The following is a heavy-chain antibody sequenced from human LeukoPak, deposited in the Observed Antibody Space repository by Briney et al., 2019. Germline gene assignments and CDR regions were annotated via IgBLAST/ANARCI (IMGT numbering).Heavy chain of an antibody. CDR1: GYTFTGYY. D-gene: IGHD1-1*01. Sequence: ASVKVSCKASGYTFTGYYMHWVRQAPGQGLEWMGWINPNSGGTNYAQKFQGRVTMTRDTSISTAYMGLSRLRSDDTAVYYCARVERRTTGTTGFGYWGQGTLVTVSS. CDR3: ARVERRTTGTTGFGY. J-gene: IGHJ4*02. CDR2: INPNSGGT. V-gene: IGHV1-2*02.